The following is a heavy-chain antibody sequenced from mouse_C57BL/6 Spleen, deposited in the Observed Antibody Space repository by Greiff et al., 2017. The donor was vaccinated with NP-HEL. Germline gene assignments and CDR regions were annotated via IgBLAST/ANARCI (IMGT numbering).Heavy chain of an antibody. D-gene: IGHD1-1*02. V-gene: IGHV3-6*01. CDR1: GYSITSGYY. CDR2: ISYDGSN. Sequence: DVKVEESGPGLVKPSQSLSLTCSVTGYSITSGYYWNWIRQFPGNKLAWMGYISYDGSNNYNPSLKNRISITRDTSKNQFFLKLNSVPTEDTATYYCAREGDYVDYYAMDYWGQGTSVTVSS. CDR3: AREGDYVDYYAMDY. J-gene: IGHJ4*01.